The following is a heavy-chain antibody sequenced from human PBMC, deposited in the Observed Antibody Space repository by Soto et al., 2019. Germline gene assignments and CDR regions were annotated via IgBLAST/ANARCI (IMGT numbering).Heavy chain of an antibody. CDR2: TYYRSKWNN. J-gene: IGHJ6*02. CDR3: VGATIFHGMDV. Sequence: PSQTLSLTCAISGDSVSSDTAVWIWIRQSASRGLEWLGRTYYRSKWNNDYALSVKSRITISPDTSQNQFSLDLDSVTPEDTPVYDCVGATIFHGMDVWGQGTQVSVSS. V-gene: IGHV6-1*01. D-gene: IGHD2-15*01. CDR1: GDSVSSDTAV.